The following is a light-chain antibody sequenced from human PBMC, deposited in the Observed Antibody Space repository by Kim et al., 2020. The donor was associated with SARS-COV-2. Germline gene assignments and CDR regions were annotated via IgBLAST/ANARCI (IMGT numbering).Light chain of an antibody. CDR2: LNSDGSH. CDR1: SGHSSYA. J-gene: IGLJ3*02. V-gene: IGLV4-69*01. Sequence: QLVLTQSPSASASLGASVKLTCTLSSGHSSYAIAWHQQRPQKGPRFLMKLNSDGSHTKGDGIPDRFSGSSSGAERYLTISNLQSEDEADYYCQTWGSGTWVFGGGTKLTVL. CDR3: QTWGSGTWV.